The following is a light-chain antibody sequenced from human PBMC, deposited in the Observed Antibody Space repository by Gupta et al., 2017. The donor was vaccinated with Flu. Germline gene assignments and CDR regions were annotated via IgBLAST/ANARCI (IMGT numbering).Light chain of an antibody. Sequence: QSALTQPRSVSGSPGQSVTISCTGTSSDFGPYNSVSWYRQHPGKPPNLMIYDVTKRPSGVPARFSGSKSGNTASLTISGLQEDEEADYYCCSYAGDNTYVFGSGTKVTVL. CDR2: DVT. CDR1: SSDFGPYNS. J-gene: IGLJ1*01. CDR3: CSYAGDNTYV. V-gene: IGLV2-11*01.